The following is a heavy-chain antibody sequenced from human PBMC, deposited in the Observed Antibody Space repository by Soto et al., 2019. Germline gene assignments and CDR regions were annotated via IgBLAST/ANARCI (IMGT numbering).Heavy chain of an antibody. J-gene: IGHJ6*02. D-gene: IGHD5-12*01. CDR1: GFPFSSYA. V-gene: IGHV3-30-3*01. CDR3: ARDPFLPALPIVATESYFYHYGMDV. CDR2: ISYDGTNK. Sequence: QVQLVESGGGVVQPGRSLRLSCAASGFPFSSYAMHWVRQAPGRGLEWMALISYDGTNKYYADSVKGRFTISRDYSKNTLYLQMNSLRAEDTAAYYCARDPFLPALPIVATESYFYHYGMDVWGQGTTVTVSS.